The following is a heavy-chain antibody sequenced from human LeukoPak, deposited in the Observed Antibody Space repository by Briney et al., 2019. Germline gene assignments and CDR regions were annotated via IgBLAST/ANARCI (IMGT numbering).Heavy chain of an antibody. V-gene: IGHV4-59*01. Sequence: SETLSLTCTVSGGSISSYYWSWLRQPPGKGLEWVGYIYYSGSTNYNPSLKSRVTISVDTSKNQFSLKLSSVTAADTAVYYCAREGQSADYGMDVWGKGTTVTVSS. CDR2: IYYSGST. CDR3: AREGQSADYGMDV. CDR1: GGSISSYY. D-gene: IGHD2-2*01. J-gene: IGHJ6*04.